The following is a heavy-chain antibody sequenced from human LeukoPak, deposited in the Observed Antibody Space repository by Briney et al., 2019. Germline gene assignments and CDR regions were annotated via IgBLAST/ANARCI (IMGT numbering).Heavy chain of an antibody. D-gene: IGHD2-15*01. CDR1: GFTFSSYA. V-gene: IGHV3-23*01. CDR2: ISGSGGST. J-gene: IGHJ4*02. Sequence: GGSLRLSCAASGFTFSSYAVSWVRQAPGEGLEWVSAISGSGGSTYYADSVKGRFTISRDNSKNTLYLQMNSLRAEDTAVYYCAKSDCSGGSCYPYYFDYWGQGTLVTVSS. CDR3: AKSDCSGGSCYPYYFDY.